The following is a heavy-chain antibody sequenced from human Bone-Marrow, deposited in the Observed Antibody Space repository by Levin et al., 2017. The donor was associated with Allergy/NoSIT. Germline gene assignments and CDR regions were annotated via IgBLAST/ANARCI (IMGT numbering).Heavy chain of an antibody. Sequence: GESLKISCAASGFTFSSYSMNWVRQAPGKGLEWVSSISSSSSYIYYADSVKGRFTISRDNAKNSLYLQMNSLRAEDTAVYYCARDPSVGNYWGQGTLVTVSS. J-gene: IGHJ4*02. D-gene: IGHD1-26*01. CDR1: GFTFSSYS. CDR3: ARDPSVGNY. CDR2: ISSSSSYI. V-gene: IGHV3-21*01.